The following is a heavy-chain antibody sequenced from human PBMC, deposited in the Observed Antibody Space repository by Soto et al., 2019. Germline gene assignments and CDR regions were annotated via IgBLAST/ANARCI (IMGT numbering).Heavy chain of an antibody. Sequence: GGSLRLSCAASGFTFSSYWMSWVRQAPGKGLEWVANIKQDGSEKYYVDSVKGRFTFSRDNAKNSLYLQMNSLRAEDTAVYYCASANDYGDYLYYFDYWGQGTLVTVSS. CDR3: ASANDYGDYLYYFDY. D-gene: IGHD4-17*01. V-gene: IGHV3-7*01. CDR1: GFTFSSYW. J-gene: IGHJ4*02. CDR2: IKQDGSEK.